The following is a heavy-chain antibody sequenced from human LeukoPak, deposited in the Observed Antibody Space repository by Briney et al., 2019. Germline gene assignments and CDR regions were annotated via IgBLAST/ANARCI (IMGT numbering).Heavy chain of an antibody. CDR1: GGSITSHY. D-gene: IGHD3-22*01. V-gene: IGHV4-59*11. CDR2: MYYSGFS. J-gene: IGHJ4*02. Sequence: SETLSLTCTVSGGSITSHYWSWIRQPPGKGLEWIGYMYYSGFSNYNPSLKSRATISIDTSKNQFSLKLSSVTAADTAVYYCARVRVSSGSHPWYFDYWGQGTLVTVSS. CDR3: ARVRVSSGSHPWYFDY.